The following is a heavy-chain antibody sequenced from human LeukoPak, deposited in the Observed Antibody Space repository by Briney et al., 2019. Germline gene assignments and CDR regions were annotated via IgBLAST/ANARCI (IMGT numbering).Heavy chain of an antibody. CDR1: GFNFNNYA. Sequence: GRSLRLSCAGSGFNFNNYAMHWVRQAPGKGLEWLSGISWNSGTRGYADSVKGRFTISRDNAKKLVYLQMNSLRAEDTAVYYCARDRWGYSYGGDWGQGTLVTVSS. CDR3: ARDRWGYSYGGD. D-gene: IGHD5-18*01. CDR2: ISWNSGTR. J-gene: IGHJ4*02. V-gene: IGHV3-9*01.